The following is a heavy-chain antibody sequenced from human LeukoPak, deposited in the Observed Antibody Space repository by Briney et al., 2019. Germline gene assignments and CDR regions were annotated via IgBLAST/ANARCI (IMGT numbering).Heavy chain of an antibody. CDR1: GGSINSTIHL. CDR3: AGFSFDY. CDR2: IYNSGST. J-gene: IGHJ4*02. V-gene: IGHV4-39*07. Sequence: SETLSLTCTYTVSGGSINSTIHLWGWIRQPPGKGLGCVGNIYNSGSTYRNSSLENRITISVDTSKNQFSLSVNSVTAADTALYYWAGFSFDYWGQGILVTVSS.